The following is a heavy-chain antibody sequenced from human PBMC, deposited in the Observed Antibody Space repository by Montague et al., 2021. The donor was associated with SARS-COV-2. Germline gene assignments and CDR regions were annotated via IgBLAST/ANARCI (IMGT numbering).Heavy chain of an antibody. CDR3: ARHGKTRIAMIVVVIGYFEY. V-gene: IGHV4-39*01. J-gene: IGHJ4*02. D-gene: IGHD3-22*01. Sequence: SETLSLTRTVSGGSISSSSYYWGWIRQPPGKGLEWIGSIYYSGSTYYNPSLKSRVTISVDTSKNQFSLKLSSVTAADTAVYYCARHGKTRIAMIVVVIGYFEYWDQGTLVTVSS. CDR1: GGSISSSSYY. CDR2: IYYSGST.